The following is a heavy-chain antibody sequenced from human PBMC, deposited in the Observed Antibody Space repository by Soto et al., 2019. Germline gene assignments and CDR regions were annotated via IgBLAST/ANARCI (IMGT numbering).Heavy chain of an antibody. V-gene: IGHV3-30*18. CDR1: GFTFSSYG. CDR3: AKDRGWLAERYYYGMDV. Sequence: QVQLVESGGGVVQPGRSLRLSSAASGFTFSSYGMHWVRQAPGKGLEWVAVISYDGSNKYYADSVKGRFTISRDNSKNTLYLQMNSLRPEDTAVYYCAKDRGWLAERYYYGMDVWGQGTTVTVSS. D-gene: IGHD6-19*01. CDR2: ISYDGSNK. J-gene: IGHJ6*02.